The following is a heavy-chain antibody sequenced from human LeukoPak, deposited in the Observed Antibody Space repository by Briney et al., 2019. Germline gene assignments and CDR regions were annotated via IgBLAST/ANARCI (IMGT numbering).Heavy chain of an antibody. CDR2: INPNSGGT. D-gene: IGHD4-17*01. J-gene: IGHJ6*02. CDR1: GYTFTGYY. CDR3: ARDGDYGVNYYGMDV. V-gene: IGHV1-2*04. Sequence: KVSCKASGYTFTGYYMHWVRQAPGQGLEWMGSINPNSGGTNYAQKFQGWVTMTRDTSISTAYMELSRLRSDDTAVYYCARDGDYGVNYYGMDVWGQGTTVTVSS.